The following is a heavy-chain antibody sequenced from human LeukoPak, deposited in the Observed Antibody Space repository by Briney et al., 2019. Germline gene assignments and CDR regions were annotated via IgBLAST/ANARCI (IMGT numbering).Heavy chain of an antibody. CDR2: IYYSGST. D-gene: IGHD6-19*01. V-gene: IGHV4-39*02. CDR1: GGSISSSSYY. Sequence: SETLSLTCTVSGGSISSSSYYWGWIRQPPGKGLEWIGSIYYSGSTYYNPSLKSRVTISVDTSKNQFSLKLSSVTAADTAVYYCAREVGPYKQWLARNQYYYYYGMDVWGQGTTVTVSS. CDR3: AREVGPYKQWLARNQYYYYYGMDV. J-gene: IGHJ6*02.